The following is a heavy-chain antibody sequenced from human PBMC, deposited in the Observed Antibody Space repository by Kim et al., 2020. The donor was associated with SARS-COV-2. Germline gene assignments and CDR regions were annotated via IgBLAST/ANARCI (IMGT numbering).Heavy chain of an antibody. Sequence: SVKVSCKASGGTFSSYAISWVRQAPGQGLEWMGGIIPIFGTANYAQKFQGRVTITADESTSTAYMELSSLRSEDTAVYYCATAGIAAEYFDYWGQGTLVTVSS. J-gene: IGHJ4*02. CDR2: IIPIFGTA. V-gene: IGHV1-69*13. CDR3: ATAGIAAEYFDY. D-gene: IGHD6-13*01. CDR1: GGTFSSYA.